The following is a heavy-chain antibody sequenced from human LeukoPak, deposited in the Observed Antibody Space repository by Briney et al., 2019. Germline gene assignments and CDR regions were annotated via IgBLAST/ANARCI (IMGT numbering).Heavy chain of an antibody. CDR3: ARDRGTYGVLNY. CDR1: GFTFSTYW. CDR2: INTDASST. J-gene: IGHJ4*02. Sequence: GGSLRLSCVASGFTFSTYWMYWVRHAPGKGLVWVSRINTDASSTTYADSVKGRFTISRDNAKSTLYLQMNSLRAEDTAVYYCARDRGTYGVLNYWGQGTLVSVSS. D-gene: IGHD3-3*01. V-gene: IGHV3-74*01.